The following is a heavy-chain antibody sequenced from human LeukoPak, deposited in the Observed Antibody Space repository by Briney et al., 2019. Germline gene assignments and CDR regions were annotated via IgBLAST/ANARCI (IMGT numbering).Heavy chain of an antibody. D-gene: IGHD1-26*01. J-gene: IGHJ6*02. V-gene: IGHV1-18*01. CDR2: ISAYNGNT. CDR3: ARDLRVPRQYSGSYYYYGMDV. Sequence: ASVKVSCKASGYTFTSYGISWVRQAPGQGLEWMGWISAYNGNTNYAQKLQGRVTMTTDTSTSTAYMELRSLRSDDTAVYYCARDLRVPRQYSGSYYYYGMDVWGQGTTVTVSS. CDR1: GYTFTSYG.